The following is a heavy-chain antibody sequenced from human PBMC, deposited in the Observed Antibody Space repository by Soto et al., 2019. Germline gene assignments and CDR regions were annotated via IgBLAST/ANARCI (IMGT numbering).Heavy chain of an antibody. CDR1: GFSFSNAW. CDR2: IKRKIDGEAT. CDR3: TTGSVEGV. D-gene: IGHD2-15*01. V-gene: IGHV3-15*07. Sequence: EVQLVESGGGLVKPGGSLRLSCAASGFSFSNAWMNWVRQAPGKGLEWVGRIKRKIDGEATDYAGPVKGRFTVFRDDSKSALYLQMNSLEGDDTAVYYCTTGSVEGVWGQGTTVTVS. J-gene: IGHJ6*02.